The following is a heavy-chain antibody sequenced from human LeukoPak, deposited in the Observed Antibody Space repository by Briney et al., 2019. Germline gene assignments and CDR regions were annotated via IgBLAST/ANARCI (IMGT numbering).Heavy chain of an antibody. CDR1: GFTFKIYS. CDR3: ARDDTSAHFFDS. J-gene: IGHJ4*02. D-gene: IGHD3-10*01. Sequence: GGSLRLSCAASGFTFKIYSMNWVRQAPGKGLEWVSSISTDSSHMYYADSVKGRFTVSRDNAKNSLYLQMSTLRAEDTAVYYCARDDTSAHFFDSWGQGTLVTVSS. CDR2: ISTDSSHM. V-gene: IGHV3-21*06.